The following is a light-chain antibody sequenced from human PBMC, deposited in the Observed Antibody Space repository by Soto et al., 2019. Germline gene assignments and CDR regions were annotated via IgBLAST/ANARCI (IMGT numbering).Light chain of an antibody. CDR1: QNISSY. CDR3: QQYGSSPGIT. V-gene: IGKV3-20*01. Sequence: EIVLTQSPGTLSLSPGERATLSCRASQNISSYLIWYQQKPGQAPRLLIYDVSNRATGIPARFSGSGSGTDFTLTISRLEPEDFAVYYCQQYGSSPGITFGQGTRLEIK. J-gene: IGKJ5*01. CDR2: DVS.